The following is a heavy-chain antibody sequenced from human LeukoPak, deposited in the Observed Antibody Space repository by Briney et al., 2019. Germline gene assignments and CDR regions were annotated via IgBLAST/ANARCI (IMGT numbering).Heavy chain of an antibody. CDR2: ISSSSSTI. CDR3: AREYYDFWSGYRGAGAPRFDP. V-gene: IGHV3-48*01. J-gene: IGHJ5*02. D-gene: IGHD3-3*01. Sequence: RPGGSLRLSCAASGFTLSSYSMNWVRQAPGKGLEWVSYISSSSSTIYYADSVKGRFTISRDNAKNSLYLQMNSLRAEDTAVYYCAREYYDFWSGYRGAGAPRFDPWGQGTLVTVSS. CDR1: GFTLSSYS.